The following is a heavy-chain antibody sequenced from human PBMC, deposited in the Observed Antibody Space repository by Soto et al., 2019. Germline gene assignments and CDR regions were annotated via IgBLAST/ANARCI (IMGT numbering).Heavy chain of an antibody. CDR2: IYTGGST. D-gene: IGHD3-10*01. J-gene: IGHJ1*01. V-gene: IGHV3-66*01. Sequence: VQLVESGGGLVQPGGSLRLSCAASGFNVSTNYMSWVRKAPGKGLEWVSVIYTGGSTYYADSVKGRFTISRDNSKNTVYLQMNSLRVEDTAIYYCAGGQYTGHFQHWGQGSLVTVSS. CDR3: AGGQYTGHFQH. CDR1: GFNVSTNY.